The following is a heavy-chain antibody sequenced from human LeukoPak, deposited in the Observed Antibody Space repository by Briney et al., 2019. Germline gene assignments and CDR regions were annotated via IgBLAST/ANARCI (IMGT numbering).Heavy chain of an antibody. CDR2: ISRSSTYI. Sequence: GGSLRLSCAASAFTFSTYSVNWVRQAPGQGLDWVSSISRSSTYIYYADSVKGRFTISRDNAKNSLYLQMNRLRADDTAVYYCARAYNSGWYEDGPLAYWGQGHLVTVSS. D-gene: IGHD6-19*01. CDR1: AFTFSTYS. CDR3: ARAYNSGWYEDGPLAY. V-gene: IGHV3-21*04. J-gene: IGHJ4*02.